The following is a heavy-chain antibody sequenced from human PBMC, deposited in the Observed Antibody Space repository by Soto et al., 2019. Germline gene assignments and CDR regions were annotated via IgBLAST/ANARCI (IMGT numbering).Heavy chain of an antibody. CDR1: GFTFSSYG. J-gene: IGHJ4*02. D-gene: IGHD6-6*01. CDR2: IWYDGNDK. Sequence: GGSLRLSCAASGFTFSSYGMHWVRQAPGKGLEWVAVIWYDGNDKYYADLVKGRFTISRDNAKNTVSLQVNSLRAEDTAVYYCARDRHSSSSGYFEYWGQGTLVTVSS. CDR3: ARDRHSSSSGYFEY. V-gene: IGHV3-33*01.